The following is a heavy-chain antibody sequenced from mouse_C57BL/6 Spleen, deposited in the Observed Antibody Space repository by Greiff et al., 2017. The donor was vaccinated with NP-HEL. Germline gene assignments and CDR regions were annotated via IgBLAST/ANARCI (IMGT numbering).Heavy chain of an antibody. J-gene: IGHJ4*01. CDR1: GFSLSTSGMG. D-gene: IGHD1-1*01. Sequence: QVTLKESGPGILQSSQTLSLTCSFSGFSLSTSGMGVSWIRQPSGKGLEWLAHIYWDDDKRYNPSLKSRLTISKDTSRNQGFLKITSVDTADTATYYCARSGYGSSIYAMDYWGQGTSVTVSS. CDR2: IYWDDDK. V-gene: IGHV8-12*01. CDR3: ARSGYGSSIYAMDY.